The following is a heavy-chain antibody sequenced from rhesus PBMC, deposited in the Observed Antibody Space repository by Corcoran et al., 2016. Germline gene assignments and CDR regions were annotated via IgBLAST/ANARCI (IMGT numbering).Heavy chain of an antibody. Sequence: QLQLQESGPGLVKPSETLSLTCAVSGGSISSGYDWSWIRQPPGKGLEWIGYIYGSSGSTNYNPSLKNRVTISKDASKNQFSLKLSSVTAADTAVYYCARDRIAAAGGFDYWGQGVLVTVSS. D-gene: IGHD6-25*01. J-gene: IGHJ4*01. CDR3: ARDRIAAAGGFDY. CDR2: IYGSSGST. CDR1: GGSISSGYD. V-gene: IGHV4-76*01.